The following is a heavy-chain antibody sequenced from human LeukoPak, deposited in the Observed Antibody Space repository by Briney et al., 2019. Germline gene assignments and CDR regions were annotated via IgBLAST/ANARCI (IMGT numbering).Heavy chain of an antibody. CDR1: GGSISSYY. CDR3: ARFSGWPSSPFDY. J-gene: IGHJ4*02. D-gene: IGHD6-19*01. Sequence: PSETLSLTCTVSGGSISSYYWSWIRQPPGKGLEWIGYIYYSGSTNYNPSLKSRVTISVDTSRNQFSLKLSSVTAADTAVYYYARFSGWPSSPFDYWGQGTLVTVSS. V-gene: IGHV4-59*01. CDR2: IYYSGST.